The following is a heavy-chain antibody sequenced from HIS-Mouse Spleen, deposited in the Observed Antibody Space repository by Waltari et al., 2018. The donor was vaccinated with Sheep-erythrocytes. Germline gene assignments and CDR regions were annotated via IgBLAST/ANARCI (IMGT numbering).Heavy chain of an antibody. J-gene: IGHJ4*02. CDR2: LNPNIGGT. Sequence: QVQLVQSGAEVKKPGASVKVSCKASGYTFTGYYMHWVRQAPGQGLEWLGWLNPNIGGTNYAQKFQGMVTMTRDTSISTAYMELSRLRSDDTAVYYCARDYDIVVVPAARGFDYWGQGTLVTVSS. CDR3: ARDYDIVVVPAARGFDY. V-gene: IGHV1-2*02. CDR1: GYTFTGYY. D-gene: IGHD2-2*01.